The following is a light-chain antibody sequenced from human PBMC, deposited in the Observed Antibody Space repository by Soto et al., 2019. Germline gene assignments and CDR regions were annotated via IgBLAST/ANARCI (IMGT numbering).Light chain of an antibody. CDR2: LGS. J-gene: IGKJ2*01. V-gene: IGKV2-28*01. Sequence: IALTQSPLSLTVTPGEPASISCRSSQTLLHGNGYNYLDWYLQKPGQSQQLLIYLGSSRDSGVPDRFSGSGSGTDFTLKISRVEAEDVGIFYCMQGLRPMYTFGPGTKLEIK. CDR3: MQGLRPMYT. CDR1: QTLLHGNGYNY.